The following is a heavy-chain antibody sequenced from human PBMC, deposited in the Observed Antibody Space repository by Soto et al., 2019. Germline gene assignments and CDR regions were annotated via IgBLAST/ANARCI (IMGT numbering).Heavy chain of an antibody. Sequence: PGGSLRLSCVASGFPFSGYGMHWVRQTPGKGLVWVSRIISDGSSTNYADSVKGRFTISRDNAKSTLSLEMNSLRSEDTGVYYCARSYSFAQRVYYYYPLDVWGQGTAVTVSS. CDR1: GFPFSGYG. D-gene: IGHD5-18*01. CDR3: ARSYSFAQRVYYYYPLDV. V-gene: IGHV3-74*01. J-gene: IGHJ6*02. CDR2: IISDGSST.